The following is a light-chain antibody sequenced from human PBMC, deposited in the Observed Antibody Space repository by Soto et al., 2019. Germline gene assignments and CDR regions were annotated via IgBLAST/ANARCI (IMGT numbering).Light chain of an antibody. V-gene: IGKV3D-15*01. CDR2: GAS. CDR3: QQYYNWRAIT. Sequence: EIVMTQSPATLSMSPGEGATLSCTSSQDIANNLAWYQQRPGQAPRLLIYGASNRAPGIPARFMGSGSGTEFTLSISGLQSEDFALYYCQQYYNWRAITFGQGTRLEIK. J-gene: IGKJ5*01. CDR1: QDIANN.